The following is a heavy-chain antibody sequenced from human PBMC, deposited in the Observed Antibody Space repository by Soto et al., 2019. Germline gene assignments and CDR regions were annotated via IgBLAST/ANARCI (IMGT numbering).Heavy chain of an antibody. V-gene: IGHV3-72*01. CDR1: GFTFSDHY. Sequence: EVQLVESGGGLVQPGGTLRLSCAAAGFTFSDHYLDWVRQAPGKGLEWVARIRNTANSYTTAYAASVKGRFTVSRDDSKIALCLQMNSLKTEDTAVYYCARVRLGTQTYFDLWGRGILVTVSS. D-gene: IGHD7-27*01. CDR3: ARVRLGTQTYFDL. J-gene: IGHJ2*01. CDR2: IRNTANSYTT.